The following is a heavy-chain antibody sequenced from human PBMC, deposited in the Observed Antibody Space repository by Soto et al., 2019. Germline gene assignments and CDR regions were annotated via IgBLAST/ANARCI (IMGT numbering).Heavy chain of an antibody. CDR2: TSYDGNNK. V-gene: IGHV3-30*19. J-gene: IGHJ4*02. CDR1: GFMLKSYV. Sequence: QLQLVESGGGVVQPGTSLRLSCTASGFMLKSYVMHWVRQAPGRGLEWVALTSYDGNNKYYGDSVKGRFTVSRDNSKNTLHLQMDSLRPEDTSLYYCARWGTTGGFDLWGQGTLVSVSS. CDR3: ARWGTTGGFDL. D-gene: IGHD3-16*01.